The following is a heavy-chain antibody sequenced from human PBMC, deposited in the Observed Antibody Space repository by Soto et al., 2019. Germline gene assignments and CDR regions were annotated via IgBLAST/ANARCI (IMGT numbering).Heavy chain of an antibody. Sequence: ASVKVSCKASGYTFTSYYMHWVRQAPGQGLEWMGIINPSGGSTSYAQKFQGRVTMTRDTSTSTVYMELSSLRSEDTAVYYCARDGYLGITGTMETDYYWSQGTLVTVSS. D-gene: IGHD1-7*01. V-gene: IGHV1-46*01. CDR3: ARDGYLGITGTMETDYY. J-gene: IGHJ4*02. CDR2: INPSGGST. CDR1: GYTFTSYY.